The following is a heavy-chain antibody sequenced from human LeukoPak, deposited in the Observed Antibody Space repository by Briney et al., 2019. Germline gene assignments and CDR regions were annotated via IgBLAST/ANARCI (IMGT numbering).Heavy chain of an antibody. D-gene: IGHD2-21*02. CDR2: ISYDGSNI. CDR1: GFTFSSYD. V-gene: IGHV3-30*04. CDR3: ARAPVVVTAAPDY. Sequence: SGGSLTLSCAASGFTFSSYDMHWVRQAPGKGLEWVAAISYDGSNIYYAASVKGRFIISRDNSKIPLYLQMNSLRAEDTVVYYGARAPVVVTAAPDYWGQGTLVTVSS. J-gene: IGHJ4*02.